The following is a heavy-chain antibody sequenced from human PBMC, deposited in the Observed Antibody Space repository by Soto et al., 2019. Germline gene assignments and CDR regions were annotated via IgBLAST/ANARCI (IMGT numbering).Heavy chain of an antibody. Sequence: EVQLVESGGGLGKPGGSLRLSCAASGFTFSSYSMNWVRQAPGKGLEWVSSISSGSSYIYYADSVKGRFTISRDNAKNSRYLQMNSLRAEDTAVYYCAREFHSSGYYHFDYWGQGTLVTVSS. J-gene: IGHJ4*02. CDR1: GFTFSSYS. D-gene: IGHD3-22*01. V-gene: IGHV3-21*01. CDR2: ISSGSSYI. CDR3: AREFHSSGYYHFDY.